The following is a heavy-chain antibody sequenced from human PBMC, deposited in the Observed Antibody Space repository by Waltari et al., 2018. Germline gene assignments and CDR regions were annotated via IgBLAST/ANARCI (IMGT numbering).Heavy chain of an antibody. CDR2: IYPTGST. J-gene: IGHJ4*02. CDR1: GGSIYINNW. CDR3: ASRAVAGNNFDY. D-gene: IGHD6-19*01. Sequence: QVQLQESGPGLVKPLGTLSLTCAVSGGSIYINNWWSWVRQAQGKGLDWIGEIYPTGSTNYNPALKSRVTISVDKSRNHFSLNLTSVTVADTALYYCASRAVAGNNFDYWGQGRLVTVSS. V-gene: IGHV4-4*02.